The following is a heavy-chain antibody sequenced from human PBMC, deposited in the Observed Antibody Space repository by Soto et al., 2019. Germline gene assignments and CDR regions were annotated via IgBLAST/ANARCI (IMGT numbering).Heavy chain of an antibody. CDR2: ISSSGSTI. D-gene: IGHD2-8*02. CDR3: ARDLLGPWGMDV. J-gene: IGHJ6*02. Sequence: RQAPGKGLEWVSYISSSGSTIYYADSVKGRFTISRDNAKNSLYLQMNSLRAEDTAVYYCARDLLGPWGMDVWGQGTTVTVSS. V-gene: IGHV3-11*01.